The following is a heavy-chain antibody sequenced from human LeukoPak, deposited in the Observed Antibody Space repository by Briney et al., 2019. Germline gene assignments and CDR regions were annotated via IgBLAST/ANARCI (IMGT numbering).Heavy chain of an antibody. CDR1: GGSISSYY. Sequence: SETLSLTCTVSGGSISSYYWSWIRQPPGKGLEWIGYIYYSGSTNYNPSLKSRVTISVDKSKNQFSLKLSSVTAADTAVYYCARFSIAAAGTNWGQGTLVTVSS. V-gene: IGHV4-59*12. J-gene: IGHJ4*02. CDR2: IYYSGST. CDR3: ARFSIAAAGTN. D-gene: IGHD6-13*01.